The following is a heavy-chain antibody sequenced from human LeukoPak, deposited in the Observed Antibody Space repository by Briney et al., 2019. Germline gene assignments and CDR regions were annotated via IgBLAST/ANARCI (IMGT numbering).Heavy chain of an antibody. V-gene: IGHV4-39*01. J-gene: IGHJ4*02. D-gene: IGHD3-22*01. CDR2: IYYSGST. Sequence: PSETLSLTCTVSGGSISSSSYYWGWIRQPPGKGLEWIGSIYYSGSTYYNPSLKSRVTISVDTSKNQFSLKLSSVTAADTAVYYCARLGPDYYYDSSGYHSDWGQGTLVTVSS. CDR1: GGSISSSSYY. CDR3: ARLGPDYYYDSSGYHSD.